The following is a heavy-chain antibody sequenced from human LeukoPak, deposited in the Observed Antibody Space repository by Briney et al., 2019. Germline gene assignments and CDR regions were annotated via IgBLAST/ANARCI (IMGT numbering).Heavy chain of an antibody. V-gene: IGHV4-34*01. CDR2: INHSGTT. D-gene: IGHD3-9*01. CDR3: ARGPTVDYDILTGYYRFDY. CDR1: GGSFSGYY. J-gene: IGHJ4*02. Sequence: PSETLSLTCAVYGGSFSGYYWTWIRQSPGKGLEWIGEINHSGTTNYNPSLKSRVTISVDTSKNQFSLKLTSVNAADTAVYYCARGPTVDYDILTGYYRFDYWGQGTLVTVSS.